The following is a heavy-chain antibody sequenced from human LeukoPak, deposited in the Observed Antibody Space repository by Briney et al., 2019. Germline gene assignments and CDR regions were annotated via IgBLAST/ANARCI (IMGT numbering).Heavy chain of an antibody. CDR1: GFTFGDHA. CDR3: ARGGFTGTSCPYFDY. D-gene: IGHD2-2*01. Sequence: GGSLRLSCAASGFTFGDHAMHWVRQAPGKGLEWVSGISWNSGSIGYADSVKGRFTISRDNAKNTLYLKMNTLRAEDTAIYFCARGGFTGTSCPYFDYWGQGTLVTVSS. V-gene: IGHV3-9*01. CDR2: ISWNSGSI. J-gene: IGHJ4*02.